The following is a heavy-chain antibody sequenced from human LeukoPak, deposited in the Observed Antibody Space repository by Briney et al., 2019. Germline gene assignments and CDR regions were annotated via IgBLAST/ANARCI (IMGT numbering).Heavy chain of an antibody. CDR3: ARMYSSGWYVGICYYGMDV. Sequence: SETLSLTCAVYGGSFSGYYWSWIRQPPGKGLEWIGEINHSGSANYNPSLKSRVTIPVDTSKNQFSLKLSSVTAADTAVYYCARMYSSGWYVGICYYGMDVWGQGTTVTVSS. J-gene: IGHJ6*02. D-gene: IGHD6-19*01. CDR2: INHSGSA. CDR1: GGSFSGYY. V-gene: IGHV4-34*01.